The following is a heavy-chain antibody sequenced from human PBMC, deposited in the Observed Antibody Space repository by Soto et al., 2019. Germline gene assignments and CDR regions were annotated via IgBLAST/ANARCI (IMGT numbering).Heavy chain of an antibody. D-gene: IGHD2-8*02. V-gene: IGHV4-4*02. CDR3: AGRHWSGSTSHFYFDC. CDR2: IYHSGST. J-gene: IGHJ4*02. Sequence: SETLSRTCAVSGGSIISSNWWNWVRQPPGKGLEWIGEIYHSGSTYYKPSLKSRVAMSADTSKNQFSLKLTSATAADTAVYYCAGRHWSGSTSHFYFDCCGQGVRVTVSS. CDR1: GGSIISSNW.